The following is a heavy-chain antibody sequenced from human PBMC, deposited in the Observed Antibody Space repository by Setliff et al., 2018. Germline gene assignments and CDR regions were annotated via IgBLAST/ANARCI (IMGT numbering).Heavy chain of an antibody. CDR2: ISSSSSYI. J-gene: IGHJ3*02. CDR3: ARGVGVPAAYSWLRTDTRPPNDAFDI. Sequence: GGSLRLSCAASEFIFRSYIVSWVRQPPGKGLEWVSSISSSSSYIYYADSVKGRFTISRDNAKNSLYLQMNSLRAEDTAVYYCARGVGVPAAYSWLRTDTRPPNDAFDIWGQGTMVTVSS. V-gene: IGHV3-21*01. CDR1: EFIFRSYI. D-gene: IGHD2-2*01.